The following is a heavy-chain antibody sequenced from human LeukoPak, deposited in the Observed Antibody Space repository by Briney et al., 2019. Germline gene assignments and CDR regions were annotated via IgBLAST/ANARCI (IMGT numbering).Heavy chain of an antibody. D-gene: IGHD5-12*01. J-gene: IGHJ3*02. CDR3: ARGVLGGYIDAFDI. CDR2: INSDGSST. Sequence: GGSLRLSCAASGFTFSSYWMHWVRQAPGKGLVWVSRINSDGSSTSYADSVKGRFTISRDNAKNSLYLQMNSLRAEDTALYYCARGVLGGYIDAFDIWGQGTMVTVSS. V-gene: IGHV3-74*01. CDR1: GFTFSSYW.